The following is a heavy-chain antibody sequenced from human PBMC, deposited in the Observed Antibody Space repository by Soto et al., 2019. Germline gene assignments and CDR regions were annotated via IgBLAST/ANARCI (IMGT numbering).Heavy chain of an antibody. J-gene: IGHJ2*01. D-gene: IGHD5-12*01. CDR2: IYYSGST. CDR3: ASVGGWLHSYVSRRYWYFDL. Sequence: PSETLSLTCTVSGGSISSSSYYWGWIRQPPGKGLEWIGSIYYSGSTYYNPSLKSRVTISVDTSKNQFSLKLSSVTAADTAVYYCASVGGWLHSYVSRRYWYFDLWGRGTLVTVSS. CDR1: GGSISSSSYY. V-gene: IGHV4-39*07.